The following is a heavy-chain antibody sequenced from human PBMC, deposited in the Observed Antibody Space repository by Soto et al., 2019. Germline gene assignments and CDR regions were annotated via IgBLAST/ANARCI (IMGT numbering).Heavy chain of an antibody. CDR1: GDSIVRFY. Sequence: QLQLHESGPGLVKPSETLSLTCNVSGDSIVRFYWSWIRQSAGKGLEWIGRVYSTGGVTYNPALKGRVTISLDRSNNHVSLEMNSVTAADTAVYFCARDLSGTGLDIWGRGTRVSVSS. CDR3: ARDLSGTGLDI. J-gene: IGHJ6*02. CDR2: VYSTGGV. D-gene: IGHD1-26*01. V-gene: IGHV4-4*07.